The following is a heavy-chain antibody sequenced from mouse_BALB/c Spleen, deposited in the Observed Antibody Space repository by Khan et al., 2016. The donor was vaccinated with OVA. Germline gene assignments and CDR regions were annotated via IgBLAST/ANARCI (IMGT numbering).Heavy chain of an antibody. J-gene: IGHJ3*01. CDR3: VNHGSSSAWFTY. CDR2: INPSTDYT. V-gene: IGHV1-7*01. D-gene: IGHD1-1*01. Sequence: VQLQQSGAELAKPGASVKMSCKASGYTFTSYWMHWVKQRPGQGLEWIGYINPSTDYTEYNQKFKDKATLTVDKSSSTAYMQLTSLTPEDSAVYYCVNHGSSSAWFTYWGQGTLVTVSA. CDR1: GYTFTSYW.